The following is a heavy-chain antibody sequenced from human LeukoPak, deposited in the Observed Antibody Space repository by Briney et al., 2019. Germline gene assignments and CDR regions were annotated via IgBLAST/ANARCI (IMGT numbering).Heavy chain of an antibody. CDR3: TRASQRGGYDRYISFDY. CDR1: GFTFGGYG. Sequence: TGGSLRLSCAASGFTFGGYGMHWVRQAPGKGLEWVGFIRSKAYGGTTEYAASVKGRFTISRDDSKSIAYLQMNSLKTEDTAVYYCTRASQRGGYDRYISFDYWGQGTLVTVSS. V-gene: IGHV3-49*04. CDR2: IRSKAYGGTT. J-gene: IGHJ4*02. D-gene: IGHD5-12*01.